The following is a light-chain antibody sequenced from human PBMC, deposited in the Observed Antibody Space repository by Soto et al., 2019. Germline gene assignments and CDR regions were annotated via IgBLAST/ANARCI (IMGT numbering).Light chain of an antibody. CDR1: HSGSSSY. J-gene: IGKJ5*01. CDR2: GAS. CDR3: QHFGGTTFT. V-gene: IGKV3-20*01. Sequence: EIVLTQSPGTLSLSPGEGATLSCSGSHSGSSSYIAWYQQRPGQPPSLLIYGASTRATGIPDRFSGSGSGTHFTLTISRLEPGDFAVYYCQHFGGTTFTFGQGTRLEIK.